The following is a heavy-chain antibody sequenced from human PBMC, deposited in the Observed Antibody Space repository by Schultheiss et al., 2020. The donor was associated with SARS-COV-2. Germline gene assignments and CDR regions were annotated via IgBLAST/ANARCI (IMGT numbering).Heavy chain of an antibody. CDR3: ARRRVGFQH. CDR2: IYYSGST. CDR1: GGSISSGGYS. Sequence: SETLSLTCAVSGGSISSGGYSWSWIRQPPGKGLEWIGYIYYSGSTYYNPSLKSRVTISVDTSKNQFSLKLSSVTAADTAVYYCARRRVGFQHWGQGTLVTVSS. D-gene: IGHD2-2*01. V-gene: IGHV4-31*11. J-gene: IGHJ1*01.